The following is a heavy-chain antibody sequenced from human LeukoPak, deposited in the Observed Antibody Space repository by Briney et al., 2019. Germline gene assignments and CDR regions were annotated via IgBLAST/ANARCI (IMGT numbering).Heavy chain of an antibody. J-gene: IGHJ4*02. Sequence: PGGSLRLSCAAPGFTFSSYEMNWVRQAPGKGLEWVSYISSSGSTIYYADSVKGRFTISRDNAKNSLYLQMNSLRAEDTAVYYCAQIQGSWYPPVGYWGQGTLVTVSS. CDR1: GFTFSSYE. CDR2: ISSSGSTI. V-gene: IGHV3-48*03. CDR3: AQIQGSWYPPVGY. D-gene: IGHD6-13*01.